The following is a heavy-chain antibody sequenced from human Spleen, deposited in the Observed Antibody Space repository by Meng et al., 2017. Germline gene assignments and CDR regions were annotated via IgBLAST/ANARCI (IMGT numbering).Heavy chain of an antibody. D-gene: IGHD6-6*01. CDR2: IYSDGRT. Sequence: GESLKISCAASGFIVSSNYMNWVRQAPGKGLEWVSLIYSDGRTYYADSVKGRFTISRDNSRNTLYVQMNSLRAEDTAVYHCATHHSSSSPHYFDYWGQGTLVTVSS. CDR1: GFIVSSNY. V-gene: IGHV3-53*01. J-gene: IGHJ4*02. CDR3: ATHHSSSSPHYFDY.